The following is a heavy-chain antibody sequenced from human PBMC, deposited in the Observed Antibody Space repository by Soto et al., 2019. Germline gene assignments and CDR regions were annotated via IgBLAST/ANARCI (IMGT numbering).Heavy chain of an antibody. D-gene: IGHD1-26*01. Sequence: QVQLVESGGGLVKPGGSLRLSCAASGFTFSDYYMSWIRQAPGKGLEWVSYISTNSITIYYTDSVKGRFTISRDNARNSLYLPMNSLRAEDTAMDYCASAWAGSGRSFDSWGQGTLVAVSS. CDR1: GFTFSDYY. V-gene: IGHV3-11*01. CDR2: ISTNSITI. CDR3: ASAWAGSGRSFDS. J-gene: IGHJ4*02.